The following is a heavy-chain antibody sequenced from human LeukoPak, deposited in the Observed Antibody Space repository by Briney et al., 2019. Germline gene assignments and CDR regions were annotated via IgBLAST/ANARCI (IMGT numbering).Heavy chain of an antibody. CDR2: ISGSGGST. J-gene: IGHJ4*02. D-gene: IGHD4-23*01. Sequence: GGSLRLSCAASGFTFSSYAMSWVRQAPGKGLEWVSAISGSGGSTYYADSVKGRFTISRDNSKNTLYLQMNSLRAEDTAVYYCAKDGYGGTARGSIDYWGQGTLVTVSS. CDR1: GFTFSSYA. V-gene: IGHV3-23*01. CDR3: AKDGYGGTARGSIDY.